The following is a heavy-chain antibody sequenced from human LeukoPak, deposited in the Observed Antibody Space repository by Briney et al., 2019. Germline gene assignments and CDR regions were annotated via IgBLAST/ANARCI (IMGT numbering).Heavy chain of an antibody. CDR2: IYSGGST. D-gene: IGHD6-13*01. V-gene: IGHV3-53*01. Sequence: PGGSLRLSCAVSGFTVSSNYMSWVRQAPGKGLEWVSVIYSGGSTYYADSVKGRFTISRDNSKNTLYLQMNSLRAEDTAVYYCARAAMLAAAYFDYWGQGTLVTVSS. J-gene: IGHJ4*02. CDR1: GFTVSSNY. CDR3: ARAAMLAAAYFDY.